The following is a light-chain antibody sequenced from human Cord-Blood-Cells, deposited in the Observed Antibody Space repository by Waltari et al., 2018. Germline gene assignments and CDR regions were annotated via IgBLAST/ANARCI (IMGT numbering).Light chain of an antibody. CDR2: EVS. V-gene: IGLV2-23*02. CDR1: SSAVGSYNL. J-gene: IGLJ1*01. Sequence: PGQSITISCTGTSSAVGSYNLVSWYQQHPGKAPKLMIYEVSKRPSGVSNRFSGSKSGNTASLTICGLQAEDEADYYCCSYAGSSTFYVFGTGTKVTVL. CDR3: CSYAGSSTFYV.